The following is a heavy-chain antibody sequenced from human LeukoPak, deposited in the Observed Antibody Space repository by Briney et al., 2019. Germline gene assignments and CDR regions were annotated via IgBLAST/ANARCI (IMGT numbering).Heavy chain of an antibody. Sequence: PSETLSLTCAVYGGSFSGYYWSWIRQPAGKGLEWIGRIYTSGSTNYNPSLKSRVTMSVDTSKNQFSLELSSVTAADTAVYYCARETAAGIDYWGQGTLVTVSS. V-gene: IGHV4-4*07. CDR3: ARETAAGIDY. CDR1: GGSFSGYY. CDR2: IYTSGST. D-gene: IGHD6-13*01. J-gene: IGHJ4*02.